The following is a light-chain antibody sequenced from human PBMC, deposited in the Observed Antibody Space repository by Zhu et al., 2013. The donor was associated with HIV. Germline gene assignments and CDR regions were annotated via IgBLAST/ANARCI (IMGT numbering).Light chain of an antibody. CDR3: QQYGSSPFT. V-gene: IGKV3-20*01. Sequence: EIVLTQSPATLSLSPGERVPLSCRASQSLGSDLAWYQQKPGQAPRLLIYGASSRATGIPDRFSGSGSGTDFTLTISRLEPEDFAVYYCQQYGSSPFTFGPGTKVDIK. J-gene: IGKJ3*01. CDR2: GAS. CDR1: QSLGSD.